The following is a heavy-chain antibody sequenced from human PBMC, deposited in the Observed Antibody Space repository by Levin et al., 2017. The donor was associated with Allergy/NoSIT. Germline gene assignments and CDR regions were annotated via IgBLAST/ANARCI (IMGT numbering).Heavy chain of an antibody. D-gene: IGHD4-17*01. Sequence: PGESLKISCAASGFTFSSYSMNWVRQAPGKGLEWVSSISSSSSYIYYADSVKGRFTISRDNAKNSLYLQMNSLRAEDTAVYYCASQYGDRGFVDYWGQGTLVTVSS. CDR1: GFTFSSYS. CDR2: ISSSSSYI. J-gene: IGHJ4*02. CDR3: ASQYGDRGFVDY. V-gene: IGHV3-21*01.